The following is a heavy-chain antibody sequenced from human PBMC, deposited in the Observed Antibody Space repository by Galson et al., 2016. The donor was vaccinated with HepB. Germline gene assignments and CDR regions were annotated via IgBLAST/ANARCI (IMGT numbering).Heavy chain of an antibody. Sequence: SLRLSCAASGFTFSDYYTNWIRQAPGKGLEWVSGISDSGGNTYFADSVKGRFTISRDNSRNTLYLQMNSLRVEDTAVYYCAKGTTLQVHFGYFDHWGQGTLVTVSS. D-gene: IGHD1/OR15-1a*01. CDR3: AKGTTLQVHFGYFDH. V-gene: IGHV3-23*01. CDR2: ISDSGGNT. CDR1: GFTFSDYY. J-gene: IGHJ4*02.